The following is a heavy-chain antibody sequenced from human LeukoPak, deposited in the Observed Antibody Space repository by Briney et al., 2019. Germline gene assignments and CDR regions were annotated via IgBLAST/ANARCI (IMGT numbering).Heavy chain of an antibody. Sequence: GGSLRLSCAASGFTFFSYTMNWVRQAPGKGLEWVSTISGSSGNTYYADSVKGRFTISRDNSKNTLYLQINSLRAEDTAVYYCAKDAPYYYDSSGYGGAFDIWGQGTMVTVSS. CDR2: ISGSSGNT. J-gene: IGHJ3*02. D-gene: IGHD3-22*01. CDR1: GFTFFSYT. CDR3: AKDAPYYYDSSGYGGAFDI. V-gene: IGHV3-23*01.